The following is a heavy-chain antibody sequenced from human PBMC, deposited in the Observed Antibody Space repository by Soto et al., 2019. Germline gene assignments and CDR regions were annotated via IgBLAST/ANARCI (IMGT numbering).Heavy chain of an antibody. Sequence: PGGSLRLSCEASGVTFSSYAMSWVRQAPGKGLEWVSALSGSGGSTYYADSVKGRFTISRENSKNKLYLQMNRLRAEDTAVYYSVTNYYFDYWGQGNLVTVSS. CDR2: LSGSGGST. CDR3: VTNYYFDY. V-gene: IGHV3-23*01. D-gene: IGHD3-10*01. J-gene: IGHJ4*02. CDR1: GVTFSSYA.